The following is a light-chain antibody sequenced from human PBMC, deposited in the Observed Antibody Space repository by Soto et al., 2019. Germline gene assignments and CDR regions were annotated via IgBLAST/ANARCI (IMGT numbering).Light chain of an antibody. V-gene: IGKV1-39*01. J-gene: IGKJ4*01. Sequence: DIQMTQSPSSLSVYVGDRVTITCRASQSIGTYLYWYQQKPGEAPKLLIYLASNLQSGVPSRFSGSGSGTDFTLTISSLQPEEFASYYCQQSYSTPLTFGGGTKVEIK. CDR3: QQSYSTPLT. CDR2: LAS. CDR1: QSIGTY.